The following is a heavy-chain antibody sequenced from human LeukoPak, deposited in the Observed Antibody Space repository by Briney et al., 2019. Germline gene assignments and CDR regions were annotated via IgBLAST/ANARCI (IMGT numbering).Heavy chain of an antibody. CDR3: ARDRGDLGNFDY. D-gene: IGHD3-10*01. Sequence: SETLSLTCIVSGGSISYYYWSWIRQPAGKGPEWIGRIYSSGSTTYNPSLKSRVTMSVDTAKNQFSLILSSVTAADTAVYYCARDRGDLGNFDYWGQGTLVTVSS. J-gene: IGHJ4*02. V-gene: IGHV4-4*07. CDR2: IYSSGST. CDR1: GGSISYYY.